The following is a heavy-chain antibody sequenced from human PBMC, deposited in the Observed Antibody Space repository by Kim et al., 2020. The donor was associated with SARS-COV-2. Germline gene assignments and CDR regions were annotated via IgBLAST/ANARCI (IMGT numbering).Heavy chain of an antibody. V-gene: IGHV4-39*07. Sequence: SETLSLTCTVSGDSISRTNFYWGWLRQSPGMGLEWIGDIYYSGTTYYNPSLKSRVTISVDTSKNQFSLKMTSVTAADTALYFCAREGGGYSYGSNWFDPWGQRTQVTVSS. CDR2: IYYSGTT. D-gene: IGHD3-10*01. CDR3: AREGGGYSYGSNWFDP. CDR1: GDSISRTNFY. J-gene: IGHJ5*02.